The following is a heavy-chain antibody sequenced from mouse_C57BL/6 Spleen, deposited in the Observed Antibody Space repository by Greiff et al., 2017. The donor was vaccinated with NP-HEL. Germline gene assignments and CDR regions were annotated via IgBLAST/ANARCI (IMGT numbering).Heavy chain of an antibody. V-gene: IGHV1-80*01. J-gene: IGHJ3*01. CDR2: IYPGDGDT. Sequence: VKLQESGAELVKPGASVKISCKASGYAFSSYWMNWVKQRPGKGLEWIGQIYPGDGDTNYNGKFKGKATLTADKSSSTAYMQLSSLTSEDSAVYFCARSIGGTGFAYWGQGTLVTVSA. D-gene: IGHD2-14*01. CDR3: ARSIGGTGFAY. CDR1: GYAFSSYW.